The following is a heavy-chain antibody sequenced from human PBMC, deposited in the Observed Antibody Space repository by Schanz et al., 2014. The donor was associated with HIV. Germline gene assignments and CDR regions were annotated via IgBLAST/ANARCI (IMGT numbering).Heavy chain of an antibody. Sequence: VQLVESGGXVVQPGRAXXXXXXASGGTGRKEVMHWVRQAPGKGLVWVSRINSDGSSTSYADSVKGRFTISRDNAKNTLYLQMNSLRVEDTAVYYCARPTPIYGSGSGYLAXXXLDVWGQGTTVTVSS. CDR2: INSDGSST. J-gene: IGHJ6*02. V-gene: IGHV3-74*01. CDR3: ARPTPIYGSGSGYLAXXXLDV. CDR1: GGTGRKEV. D-gene: IGHD3-10*01.